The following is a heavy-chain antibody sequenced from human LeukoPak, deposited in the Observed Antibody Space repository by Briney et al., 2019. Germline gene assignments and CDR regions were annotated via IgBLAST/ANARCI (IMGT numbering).Heavy chain of an antibody. Sequence: ASVKVSCKASGYTFTSYDINWVRQATGQGLEWMGWMNPNSGKTGCAQKFQGRVTMTRNTSISTAYMELSSLRSEDTAVYYCARFAIVVVPAARGGRRDYYYYGMDVWGQGTTVTVSS. J-gene: IGHJ6*02. CDR1: GYTFTSYD. CDR3: ARFAIVVVPAARGGRRDYYYYGMDV. D-gene: IGHD2-2*01. CDR2: MNPNSGKT. V-gene: IGHV1-8*01.